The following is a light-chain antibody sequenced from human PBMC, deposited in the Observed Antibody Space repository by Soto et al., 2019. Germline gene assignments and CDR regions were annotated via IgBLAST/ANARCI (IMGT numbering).Light chain of an antibody. J-gene: IGLJ2*01. CDR1: KLGDKY. V-gene: IGLV3-1*01. CDR3: QAWDSRGVGVV. CDR2: QDS. Sequence: SYELTQPPSVSVSPGQTASITCSGDKLGDKYACWYQHKPGQSPVLVIYQDSKRPSGIPERFSGSNSGNTATLTISGTQAMDEADYYCQAWDSRGVGVVFGGGTKLTVL.